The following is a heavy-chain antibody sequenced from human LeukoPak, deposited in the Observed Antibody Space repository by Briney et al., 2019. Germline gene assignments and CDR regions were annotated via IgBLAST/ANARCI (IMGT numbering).Heavy chain of an antibody. CDR2: INHDGSNT. Sequence: GGSLRLSCATSGFTFTTFWMHWVRQAPGKGLVWVSRINHDGSNTNYADSVKGRFTICRDNAKNTVYLQMNSLRAEDTAVYYCVRDWGYDSSGYWQKYFDTWGQGTLVTVSS. J-gene: IGHJ4*02. CDR3: VRDWGYDSSGYWQKYFDT. CDR1: GFTFTTFW. D-gene: IGHD3-22*01. V-gene: IGHV3-74*01.